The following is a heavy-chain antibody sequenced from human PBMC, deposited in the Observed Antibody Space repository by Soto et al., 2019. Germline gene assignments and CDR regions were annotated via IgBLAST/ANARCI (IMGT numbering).Heavy chain of an antibody. CDR2: MNPNSGNT. D-gene: IGHD1-20*01. J-gene: IGHJ6*02. CDR1: GYSFTAYA. CDR3: ASYNQRGYYGMDV. Sequence: ASVKVSCKASGYSFTAYAMHWVRQATGQGLEWMGWMNPNSGNTGYAQKFQGRVTMTRNTSISTAYMELSSLRSEDTAVYSCASYNQRGYYGMDVWGQGTTVTVSS. V-gene: IGHV1-8*01.